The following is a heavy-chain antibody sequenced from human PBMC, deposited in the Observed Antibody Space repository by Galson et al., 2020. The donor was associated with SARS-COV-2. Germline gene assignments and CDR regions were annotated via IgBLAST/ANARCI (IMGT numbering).Heavy chain of an antibody. CDR2: INPNSGGT. CDR1: GYTITGYY. J-gene: IGHJ5*02. V-gene: IGHV1-2*02. Sequence: ASVTVSCKAYGYTITGYYMHWVRQAHGQGLEWMGWINPNSGGTNYAQKFQGRVTMTRDTYISTGYMELSRLRSDDTAVYYCARDRGSSWYQEDWFDPWGQGTLVTVSS. CDR3: ARDRGSSWYQEDWFDP. D-gene: IGHD6-13*01.